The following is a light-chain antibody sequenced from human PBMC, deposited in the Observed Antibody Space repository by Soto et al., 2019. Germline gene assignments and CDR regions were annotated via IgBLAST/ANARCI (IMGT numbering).Light chain of an antibody. CDR1: SSDVGGYSY. V-gene: IGLV2-8*01. CDR3: SSYTGSNNVV. CDR2: EVN. J-gene: IGLJ2*01. Sequence: QSVLTQPLSASGSPGQSVTISCTGASSDVGGYSYVSWYQQHPGKAPKLMIYEVNKRPSGVPDRFSGSKSGNTASLTVSGLQAEDEADYYCSSYTGSNNVVFGGGTKLTVL.